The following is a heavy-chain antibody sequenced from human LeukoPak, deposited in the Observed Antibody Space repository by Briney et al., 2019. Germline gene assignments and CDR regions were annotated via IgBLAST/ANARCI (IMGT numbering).Heavy chain of an antibody. CDR3: ARDLKAGYYYMDV. V-gene: IGHV4-39*07. Sequence: SETLSLTCTVSGGSISSSSYYWGWIRRPPGKGLEWIGSIYYSGNTYYNPSRKSRVTISVDTSKNQFFVQLSSVSAADTAVYYCARDLKAGYYYMDVWGKVTTVTVSS. CDR2: IYYSGNT. CDR1: GGSISSSSYY. J-gene: IGHJ6*03.